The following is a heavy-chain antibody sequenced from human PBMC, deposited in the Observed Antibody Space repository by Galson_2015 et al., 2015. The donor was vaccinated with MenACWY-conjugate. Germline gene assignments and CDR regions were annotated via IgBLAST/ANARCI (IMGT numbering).Heavy chain of an antibody. Sequence: SLRLSCAASGFTFGDFALSWFRQAPGKGLEWLGFIRSKASGGTTEYAASVKGRFTISRDDSKSVAYLQMNSLKTEDTAIYYCSRAVVPAAIKGGFDYWGQGTLVTVSS. CDR1: GFTFGDFA. CDR3: SRAVVPAAIKGGFDY. CDR2: IRSKASGGTT. D-gene: IGHD2-2*02. J-gene: IGHJ4*02. V-gene: IGHV3-49*03.